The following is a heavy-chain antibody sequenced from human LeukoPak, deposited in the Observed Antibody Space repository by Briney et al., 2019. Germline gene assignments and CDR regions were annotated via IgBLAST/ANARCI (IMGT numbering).Heavy chain of an antibody. D-gene: IGHD3-22*01. CDR1: GYSFTGYY. Sequence: ASVKVSCKASGYSFTGYYMHWVRQAPGQGLEWMGWINPNSGGTNYAQKFQGRVTMTRDTSISTAYMELSRLRSDDTAVYYCAREPGYYDSSIYYYYYMDVWGKGTTVTISS. V-gene: IGHV1-2*02. CDR2: INPNSGGT. CDR3: AREPGYYDSSIYYYYYMDV. J-gene: IGHJ6*03.